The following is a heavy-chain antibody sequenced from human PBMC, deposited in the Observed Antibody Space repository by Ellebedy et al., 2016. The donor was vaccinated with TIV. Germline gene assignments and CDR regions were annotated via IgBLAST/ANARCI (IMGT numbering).Heavy chain of an antibody. CDR1: GYTFTGYY. Sequence: ASVKVSXKASGYTFTGYYMHWVRQAPGQGLEWMGWINPNSGGTNYAQKFQGRVTMTRDTSISTAYMELSRLRSDDTAVYYCAREEIPMYPDYYYYGMDVWGQGTTVTVSS. J-gene: IGHJ6*02. V-gene: IGHV1-2*02. CDR2: INPNSGGT. D-gene: IGHD3-10*02. CDR3: AREEIPMYPDYYYYGMDV.